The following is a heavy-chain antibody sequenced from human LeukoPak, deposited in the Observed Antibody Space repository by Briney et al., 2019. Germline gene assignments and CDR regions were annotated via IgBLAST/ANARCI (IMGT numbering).Heavy chain of an antibody. V-gene: IGHV4-34*01. Sequence: SETQSLTCAVYGGSFGDYYWSWIRQPPGKGPEWIGEINHGGSTNYNPSLESRVTMSLDTSKNQFSLKLSSVTAADTAVYYCARGRTSRYGSGSYYWDYWGQGTLVTVSS. CDR1: GGSFGDYY. CDR3: ARGRTSRYGSGSYYWDY. J-gene: IGHJ4*02. D-gene: IGHD3-10*01. CDR2: INHGGST.